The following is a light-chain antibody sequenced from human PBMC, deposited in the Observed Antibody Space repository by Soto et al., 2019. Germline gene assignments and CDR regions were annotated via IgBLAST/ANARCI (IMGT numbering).Light chain of an antibody. CDR1: RRDVGGYNY. V-gene: IGLV2-14*01. J-gene: IGLJ1*01. CDR3: SSFSVASPL. CDR2: EVT. Sequence: SVLTQPASVSGSPGQSITISCTGTRRDVGGYNYVSWYQQYPGKSPKLLIYEVTHRPSGVSNRFSGSKSGNTASLTISGLQAEDEADYYCSSFSVASPLFGTGTKVTVL.